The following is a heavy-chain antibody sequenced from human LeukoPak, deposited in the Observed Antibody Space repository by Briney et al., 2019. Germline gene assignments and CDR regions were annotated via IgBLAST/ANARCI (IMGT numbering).Heavy chain of an antibody. CDR1: GYTFTGYY. Sequence: ASVKVSCKASGYTFTGYYMHWVRQAPGQGLEWMGWINPNSGGTNYAQKFQGRVTMTRDTSISTAYMELSRLRSDDTAVYYCAVRDLASSGWYVDYWGQGTLVTVSS. CDR2: INPNSGGT. CDR3: AVRDLASSGWYVDY. J-gene: IGHJ4*02. V-gene: IGHV1-2*02. D-gene: IGHD6-19*01.